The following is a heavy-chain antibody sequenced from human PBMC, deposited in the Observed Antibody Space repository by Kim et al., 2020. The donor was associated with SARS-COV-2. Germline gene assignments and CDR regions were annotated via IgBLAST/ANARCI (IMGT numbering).Heavy chain of an antibody. CDR2: ISGSGGST. D-gene: IGHD1-26*01. Sequence: GGSLRLSCAASGFTFSSYAMSWVRQAPGKGLEWVSVISGSGGSTYYADSVKGRFTISRDNSKNTLYLQMNSLRAEDTAVYYCAKGDSGSYWEDYWGQGTLVTVSS. CDR1: GFTFSSYA. CDR3: AKGDSGSYWEDY. J-gene: IGHJ4*02. V-gene: IGHV3-23*01.